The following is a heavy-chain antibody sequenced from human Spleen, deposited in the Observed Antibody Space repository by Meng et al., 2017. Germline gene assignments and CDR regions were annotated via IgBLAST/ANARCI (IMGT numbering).Heavy chain of an antibody. CDR2: TYYRSMWYF. J-gene: IGHJ4*02. Sequence: QVQLQQSGPGLVKPSQTPSLTCAISGDSVSSNTAAWNWFRQSPSRGLEWLGRTYYRSMWYFDYVPSVTGRITVNPDTPNNQFSLHLSSVTPDDTGIYYCARDPGWTPDYWGQGILVTVSS. V-gene: IGHV6-1*01. CDR3: ARDPGWTPDY. D-gene: IGHD6-19*01. CDR1: GDSVSSNTAA.